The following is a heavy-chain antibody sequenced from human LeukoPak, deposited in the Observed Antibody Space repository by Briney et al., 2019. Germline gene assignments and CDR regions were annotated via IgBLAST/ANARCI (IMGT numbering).Heavy chain of an antibody. Sequence: GGSLRLSCAASGFTFSSYWMHWVRQVPGKGLVWVSRINSDGSSTSNADSVKGRFTISRDNAKNTLYLQMNSLRAEDTAVYYRARETSSGWYDGLDYWGQGTLVTVSS. V-gene: IGHV3-74*01. CDR1: GFTFSSYW. CDR2: INSDGSST. D-gene: IGHD6-19*01. J-gene: IGHJ4*02. CDR3: ARETSSGWYDGLDY.